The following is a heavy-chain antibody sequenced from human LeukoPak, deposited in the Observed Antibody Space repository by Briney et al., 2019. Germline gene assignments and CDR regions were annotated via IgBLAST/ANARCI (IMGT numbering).Heavy chain of an antibody. CDR1: GFTFSDFA. Sequence: GRSLRLSCAASGFTFSDFAMHWVRQAPGKGLEWVAVIYYDGHNKAYGDSVKGRFAISRDNSNNTLYLQMNNLRVDDTAVYSCAKDFRHAGTGLFDMWSQRTMVTVSS. CDR2: IYYDGHNK. J-gene: IGHJ3*02. CDR3: AKDFRHAGTGLFDM. V-gene: IGHV3-33*06. D-gene: IGHD1-1*01.